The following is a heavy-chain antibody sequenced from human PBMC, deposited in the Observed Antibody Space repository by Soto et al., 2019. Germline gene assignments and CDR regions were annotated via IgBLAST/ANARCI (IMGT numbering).Heavy chain of an antibody. D-gene: IGHD2-8*02. Sequence: GGSLRLSCAASGFPCGSYDMTWVRQAPGKGLEWVSTILVDGRTFYVDSVKGRFTISRDNSRNTVYLQMNSLTAGDTALYHCAKATATGGGAFDFCGQGTMVTVSS. CDR3: AKATATGGGAFDF. J-gene: IGHJ3*01. CDR1: GFPCGSYD. V-gene: IGHV3-23*01. CDR2: ILVDGRT.